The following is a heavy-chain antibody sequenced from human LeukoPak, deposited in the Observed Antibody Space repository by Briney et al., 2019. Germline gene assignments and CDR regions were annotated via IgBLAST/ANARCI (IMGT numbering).Heavy chain of an antibody. V-gene: IGHV3-23*01. D-gene: IGHD5-12*01. CDR3: TTRLRNHFDY. CDR1: GFTFSSFT. CDR2: ISNGSRDT. Sequence: GGSLRLSCATSGFTFSSFTMNWVRQAPGKGLEWVSAISNGSRDTHYAGSVKGRFTTSRDDSQNIVYLQMDSLRAEDTALYYCTTRLRNHFDYWGQGTQVTVSS. J-gene: IGHJ4*02.